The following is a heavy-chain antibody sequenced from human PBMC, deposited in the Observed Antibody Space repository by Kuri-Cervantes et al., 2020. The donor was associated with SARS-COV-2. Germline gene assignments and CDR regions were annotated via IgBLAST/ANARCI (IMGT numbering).Heavy chain of an antibody. V-gene: IGHV3-23*01. CDR1: EFIFSNYV. CDR3: ARVSSRSSSWFSYYYYGMDV. Sequence: ETLSLTCAASEFIFSNYVMSWVRQAPGKGLEWVSTIRGSGGSIYYADSVKGRFTISRDNSKNTLYLQMNSLRAEDTAVYYCARVSSRSSSWFSYYYYGMDVWGQGTTVTVSS. J-gene: IGHJ6*02. D-gene: IGHD6-13*01. CDR2: IRGSGGSI.